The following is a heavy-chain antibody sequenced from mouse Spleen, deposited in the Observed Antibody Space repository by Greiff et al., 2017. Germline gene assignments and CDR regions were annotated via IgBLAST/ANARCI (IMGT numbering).Heavy chain of an antibody. D-gene: IGHD4-1*02. Sequence: QVQLQQSGAELSKPGASVTLSCKASGYTFTSYWLHWVKQRPGQGLEWIGYINPSSGYTKYNQKFKDKATLTADKSSSTAYMQLSSLTYEDSAVYYCARDNWDFWYFDVWGAGTTVTVSS. V-gene: IGHV1-7*01. J-gene: IGHJ1*01. CDR2: INPSSGYT. CDR1: GYTFTSYW. CDR3: ARDNWDFWYFDV.